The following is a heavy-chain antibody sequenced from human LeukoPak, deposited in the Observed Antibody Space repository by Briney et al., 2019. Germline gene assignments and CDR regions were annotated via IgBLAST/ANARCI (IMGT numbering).Heavy chain of an antibody. CDR3: ARVFTWNYEDFDY. Sequence: GGSLRLSCAASGFTVSSNYMSWVRQAPGKGLEWVSVIYSGGSTHYADSVKGRFTISRDNSKNMLYLQMNSLRAEDTAVYYCARVFTWNYEDFDYWGQGTLVTVSS. J-gene: IGHJ4*02. CDR2: IYSGGST. V-gene: IGHV3-66*02. CDR1: GFTVSSNY. D-gene: IGHD1-7*01.